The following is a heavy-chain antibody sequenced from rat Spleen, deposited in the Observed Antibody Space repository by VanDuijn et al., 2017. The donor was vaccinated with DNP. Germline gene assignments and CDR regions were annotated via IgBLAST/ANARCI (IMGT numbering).Heavy chain of an antibody. CDR2: IGSAAYAP. CDR3: ATQRSGYSMDA. Sequence: EVQLVESGGGLVQPGRSLKLSCAASGFTFSAYYMAWVRQAPAKGLEWVAYIGSAAYAPYYGDSVKGRFTISRDNAKSTLYLQMDSLRSEDTATYYCATQRSGYSMDAWGQGTSVTVSS. D-gene: IGHD4-3*01. J-gene: IGHJ4*01. CDR1: GFTFSAYY. V-gene: IGHV5-25*01.